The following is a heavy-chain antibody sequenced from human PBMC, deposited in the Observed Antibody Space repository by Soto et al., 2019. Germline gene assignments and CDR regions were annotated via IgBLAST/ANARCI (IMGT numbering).Heavy chain of an antibody. D-gene: IGHD2-8*01. V-gene: IGHV4-59*01. Sequence: SETLSLTSTVSGGSISSYYWSWIRQPPGKGLEWIGYIYYSGSTNYNPSLKSRVTISVDTSKNQFSLKLSSVTAADTAVYYCARVPEGRYCTNGVCYTPHFDYWGQGTLVTVSS. CDR2: IYYSGST. J-gene: IGHJ4*02. CDR1: GGSISSYY. CDR3: ARVPEGRYCTNGVCYTPHFDY.